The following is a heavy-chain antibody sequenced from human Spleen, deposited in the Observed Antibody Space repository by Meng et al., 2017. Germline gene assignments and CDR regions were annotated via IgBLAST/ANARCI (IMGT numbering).Heavy chain of an antibody. V-gene: IGHV4-34*01. CDR2: INHSGST. J-gene: IGHJ4*02. CDR3: ARGPTTMAHDFDY. D-gene: IGHD4-11*01. Sequence: VPLTQWGAGLLKPSETLSLTCVVSGGSFSDYYWSWIRPPPGKGLEWIGEINHSGSTNYNPSLESRATISVDTSQNNLSLKLSSVTAADSAVYYCARGPTTMAHDFDYWGQGTLVTVSS. CDR1: GGSFSDYY.